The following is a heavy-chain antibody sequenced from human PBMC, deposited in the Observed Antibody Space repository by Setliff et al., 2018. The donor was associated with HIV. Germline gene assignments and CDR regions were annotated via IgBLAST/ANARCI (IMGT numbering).Heavy chain of an antibody. J-gene: IGHJ5*02. CDR3: ARARLQGIVTAVGPRDNCLDT. CDR1: GYSFINYG. D-gene: IGHD1-26*01. Sequence: ASVKVSCKASGYSFINYGISWVRQAPGQGLEWMGWISAYNGNTDYAPRLLGRVTMTTDTSTSTAYMELRSLSSDDTAVYYCARARLQGIVTAVGPRDNCLDTWGKGTRVTVSA. CDR2: ISAYNGNT. V-gene: IGHV1-18*01.